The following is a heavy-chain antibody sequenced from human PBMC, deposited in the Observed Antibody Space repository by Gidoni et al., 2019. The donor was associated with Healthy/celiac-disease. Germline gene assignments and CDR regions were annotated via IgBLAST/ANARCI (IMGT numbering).Heavy chain of an antibody. V-gene: IGHV3-9*01. CDR1: GFTFDDYA. CDR3: AKDVGGYCDL. J-gene: IGHJ2*01. D-gene: IGHD1-26*01. CDR2: ICWNSGSI. Sequence: EVQMVESGGGLVQPGRSLRLYCAASGFTFDDYAMHWVRQAPGKGLGGVSGICWNSGSIGYADSVKGRFTISRDNAKNSLYLQMNSLRAEDTALYYCAKDVGGYCDLWGRGTLVTVSS.